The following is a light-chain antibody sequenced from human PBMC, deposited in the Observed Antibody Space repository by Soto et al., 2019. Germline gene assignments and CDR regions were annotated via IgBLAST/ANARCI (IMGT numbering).Light chain of an antibody. CDR2: GVT. CDR1: MSDVGGYNY. CDR3: SSFASVSILV. J-gene: IGLJ3*02. Sequence: QSVLTQPASVSGSPGQSITISCTGTMSDVGGYNYVSWYQQHPGKAPQLIIYGVTNRPSGVSSRFSGSKSGNTASLTISGLQAEDEADYYCSSFASVSILVFGGGTKLTVL. V-gene: IGLV2-14*01.